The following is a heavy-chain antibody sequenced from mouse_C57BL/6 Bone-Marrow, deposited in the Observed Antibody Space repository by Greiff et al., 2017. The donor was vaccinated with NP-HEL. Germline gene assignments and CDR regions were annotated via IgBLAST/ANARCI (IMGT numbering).Heavy chain of an antibody. V-gene: IGHV1-87*01. CDR1: YTFSRRVH. CDR2: GQGLEWIG. J-gene: IGHJ2*01. D-gene: IGHD1-1*01. CDR3: SEESAVYYCASSYYYGSRWDYFDY. Sequence: QVHVKQSGPELARPWASVKISCQAFYTFSRRVHFAIRDTNYWMQWVKQRPGQGLEWIGAIYPGNGDNSYNQKFKCKATLTADKSSSTAYMQLSSLTSEESAVYYCASSYYYGSRWDYFDYWGQGTTLTVSS.